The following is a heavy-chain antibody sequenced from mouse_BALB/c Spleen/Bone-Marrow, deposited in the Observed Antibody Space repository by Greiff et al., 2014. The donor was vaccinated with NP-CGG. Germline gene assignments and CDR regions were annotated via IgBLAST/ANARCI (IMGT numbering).Heavy chain of an antibody. CDR1: GFTFSSYG. D-gene: IGHD2-12*01. CDR2: INSGGTNT. Sequence: EVQRVESGGDLVYPGGSLKLSCAAPGFTFSSYGMSWVRQTPDTRLEWVATINSGGTNTYYPDSMKGRFTISRDNAKNTLYLQMSSLRSEDTAMYYCTRRGIYDERTAMDYWGRGTSVTVSS. J-gene: IGHJ4*01. CDR3: TRRGIYDERTAMDY. V-gene: IGHV5-6*01.